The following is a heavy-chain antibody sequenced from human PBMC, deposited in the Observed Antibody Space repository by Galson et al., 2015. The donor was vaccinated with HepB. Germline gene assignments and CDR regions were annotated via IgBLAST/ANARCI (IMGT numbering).Heavy chain of an antibody. Sequence: SVKVSCKASGYTFISYGISWVRQAPGQGLEWMGWTSAYNGNTKYAQKFQGRVTMTTDTSTSTAYMELRSLRSDDTAVYYCARDYSGSYFIDYWGQGTLVTVSS. CDR2: TSAYNGNT. CDR3: ARDYSGSYFIDY. D-gene: IGHD1-26*01. CDR1: GYTFISYG. V-gene: IGHV1-18*01. J-gene: IGHJ4*02.